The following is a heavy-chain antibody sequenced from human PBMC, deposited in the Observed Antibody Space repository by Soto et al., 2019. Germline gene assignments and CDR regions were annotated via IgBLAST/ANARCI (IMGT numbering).Heavy chain of an antibody. V-gene: IGHV3-30*18. CDR3: AKDWAPVVAAAGTLSYYGMDV. CDR2: ISYDGSNK. CDR1: GFTFSSYG. J-gene: IGHJ6*02. D-gene: IGHD6-13*01. Sequence: PGGSLRLSCAASGFTFSSYGMHWVRQAPGKGLEWVAVISYDGSNKYYADSVKGRFTISRDNSKNTLYLQMNSLRAEDTAVYYCAKDWAPVVAAAGTLSYYGMDVWGQGTTVTVSS.